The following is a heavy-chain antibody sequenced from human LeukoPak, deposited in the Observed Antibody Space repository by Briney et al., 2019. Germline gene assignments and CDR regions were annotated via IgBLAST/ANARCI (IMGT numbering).Heavy chain of an antibody. Sequence: SETLSLTCAVSGHSISSGYYWVWIRQPPGRGLEWIGSIYHSGSTYYNTSLNSRVSISLDTSKNQFSLRLSSVTAADTAVYYCARDRAAAASINWFDPWGQGTLVTVSS. CDR1: GHSISSGYY. CDR3: ARDRAAAASINWFDP. D-gene: IGHD6-13*01. V-gene: IGHV4-38-2*02. CDR2: IYHSGST. J-gene: IGHJ5*02.